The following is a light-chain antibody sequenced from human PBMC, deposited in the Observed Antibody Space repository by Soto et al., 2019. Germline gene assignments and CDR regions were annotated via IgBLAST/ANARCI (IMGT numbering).Light chain of an antibody. V-gene: IGLV2-14*01. Sequence: QSALTQPASVSGSPGQSITIYCTGTRSDVGGYKYVSWYQQHPGKVPKLMIYEVSNRPSGVSNRFSGSKSGNTASLTISGLQAEDEADYYCSSYTSSSTLWVFGGGTKVTVL. CDR1: RSDVGGYKY. CDR2: EVS. J-gene: IGLJ3*02. CDR3: SSYTSSSTLWV.